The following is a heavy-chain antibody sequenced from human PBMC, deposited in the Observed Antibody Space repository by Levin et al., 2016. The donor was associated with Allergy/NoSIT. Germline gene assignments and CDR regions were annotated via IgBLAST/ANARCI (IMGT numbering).Heavy chain of an antibody. J-gene: IGHJ4*02. Sequence: WIRQPPGKGLEWIGSSYYAGSHYYNPSLKNRVTLSVDTSKNQFSLKVGSVTDADTAVYYCARQHYHDSTGYWRLGRYFFDLWGQGALVTVSS. D-gene: IGHD3-22*01. CDR2: SYYAGSH. CDR3: ARQHYHDSTGYWRLGRYFFDL. V-gene: IGHV4-39*01.